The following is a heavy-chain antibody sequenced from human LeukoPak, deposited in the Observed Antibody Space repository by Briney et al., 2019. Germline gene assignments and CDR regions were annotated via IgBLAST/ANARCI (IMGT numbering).Heavy chain of an antibody. Sequence: GGSLRLSCAASGFTFSDYMSWIRQAPGKGLEWVSYIGSSGTTIYYADSVKGRFTISRDNAKNSLFLQMNSLRAEDTAVYYCARDRMTTVTNDAFDIWGQGTMVTVSS. CDR3: ARDRMTTVTNDAFDI. J-gene: IGHJ3*02. CDR2: IGSSGTTI. V-gene: IGHV3-11*04. D-gene: IGHD4-17*01. CDR1: GFTFSDY.